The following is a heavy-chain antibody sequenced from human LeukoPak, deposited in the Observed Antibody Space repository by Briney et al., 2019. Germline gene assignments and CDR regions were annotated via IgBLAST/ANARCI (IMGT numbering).Heavy chain of an antibody. J-gene: IGHJ6*02. D-gene: IGHD3-10*01. V-gene: IGHV4-34*01. CDR2: INHSGST. CDR1: GGSFSGYY. Sequence: PSETLSLTCAVYGGSFSGYYWSWIRQPPGKGLEWIGEINHSGSTNYTPSLNSRVTISVDTSKNQFSLKLRSVTAADTAVYYCARRGVYYYGMDVWGQGTTVTVSS. CDR3: ARRGVYYYGMDV.